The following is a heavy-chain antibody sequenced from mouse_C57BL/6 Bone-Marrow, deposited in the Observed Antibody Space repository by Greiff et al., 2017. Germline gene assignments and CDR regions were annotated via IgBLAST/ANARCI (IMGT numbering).Heavy chain of an antibody. CDR2: ISDGGSYT. CDR3: AEIGGSSPDY. D-gene: IGHD1-1*01. V-gene: IGHV5-4*03. Sequence: EEKLVESGGGLVKPGGSLKLSCAASGFTFSSYAMSWVRQTPEKRLEWVATISDGGSYTYYPDNVKGRFTISRDNAKNNLYLQMSHLKSEDTAMYYCAEIGGSSPDYWGQGTTLTVSS. CDR1: GFTFSSYA. J-gene: IGHJ2*01.